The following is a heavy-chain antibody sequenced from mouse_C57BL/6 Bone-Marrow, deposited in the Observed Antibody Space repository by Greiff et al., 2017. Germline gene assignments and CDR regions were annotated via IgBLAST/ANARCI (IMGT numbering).Heavy chain of an antibody. J-gene: IGHJ4*01. Sequence: VQLKESGPGLVKPSQSLSLTCSVTGYSITSGYYWNWIRQFPGNKLEWMGYISYDGSNNYNPSLKNRISITRDTSKNQFFLKLKSVTTEDTATYYCARKGVAMDYWGQGTSVTVSS. CDR2: ISYDGSN. CDR1: GYSITSGYY. V-gene: IGHV3-6*01. CDR3: ARKGVAMDY.